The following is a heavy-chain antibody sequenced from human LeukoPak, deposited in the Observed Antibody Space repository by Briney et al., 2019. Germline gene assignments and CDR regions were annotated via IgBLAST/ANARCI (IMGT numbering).Heavy chain of an antibody. CDR3: AELGITMIGGV. V-gene: IGHV3-20*04. Sequence: ETLSLTCAVYGGSFSGYYWSWVRQAPGKGLEWVSGINWNGGSTGYADSVKGRFTISRDNDLQMNSLRAEDTAVYYCAELGITMIGGVWGKGTTVTISS. CDR1: GGSFSGYY. CDR2: INWNGGST. D-gene: IGHD3-10*02. J-gene: IGHJ6*04.